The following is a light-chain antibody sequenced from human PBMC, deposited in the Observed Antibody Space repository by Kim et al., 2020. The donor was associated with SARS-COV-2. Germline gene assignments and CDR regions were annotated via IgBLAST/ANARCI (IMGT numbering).Light chain of an antibody. J-gene: IGLJ3*02. CDR1: SLRSAY. V-gene: IGLV3-19*01. CDR3: SSRDYSEHHWI. Sequence: SSELTQDPAVSVALGQTVKITCQGDSLRSAYATWYQQRPGQAPRLVFYLKDNRPSGIPARFSGSNSGNTASLTITGAQAEDEADYYCSSRDYSEHHWIFGGGTQLTVL. CDR2: LKD.